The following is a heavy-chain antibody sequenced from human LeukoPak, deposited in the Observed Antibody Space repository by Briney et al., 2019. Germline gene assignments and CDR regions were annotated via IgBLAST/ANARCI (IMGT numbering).Heavy chain of an antibody. CDR3: ARWIVSGFDY. Sequence: SETPSLTCTVSGGSISSSSYYWGWIRQPPGKGLEWIGSIYYSGSTYYNPSLKSRVTISVDTSKNQFSLKLSSVTAADTAVYYCARWIVSGFDYWGQGTLVTVSS. J-gene: IGHJ4*02. CDR1: GGSISSSSYY. V-gene: IGHV4-39*01. CDR2: IYYSGST. D-gene: IGHD3-16*02.